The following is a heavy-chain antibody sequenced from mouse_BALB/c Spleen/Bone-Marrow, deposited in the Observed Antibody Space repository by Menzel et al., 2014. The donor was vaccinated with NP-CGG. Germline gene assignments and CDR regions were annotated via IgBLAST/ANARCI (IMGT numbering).Heavy chain of an antibody. CDR3: TRVNEYGRAGFAY. Sequence: LQQSGSELVRSGASVTLSCKASGYTFPSYWMHWVKRRPGQGLEWIGNIYPVSGSTNYGEKFKSKATLTVDTSSSTAYMQLSSLTSEDSAVYYCTRVNEYGRAGFAYWGQGTPVTVS. D-gene: IGHD5-2*01. CDR1: GYTFPSYW. J-gene: IGHJ3*01. V-gene: IGHV1S22*01. CDR2: IYPVSGST.